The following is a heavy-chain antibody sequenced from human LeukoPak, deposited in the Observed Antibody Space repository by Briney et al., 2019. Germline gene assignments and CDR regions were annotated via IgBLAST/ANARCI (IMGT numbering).Heavy chain of an antibody. CDR2: MNPNSGNT. D-gene: IGHD3-22*01. V-gene: IGHV1-8*01. CDR3: ARGAGDYYDSSGYYGS. J-gene: IGHJ5*02. CDR1: GYTFTSYD. Sequence: ASVKVSCKASGYTFTSYDINWVRQAPGQGLEWMGWMNPNSGNTGYAQKFQGRVTMTRNTSISTAYMELSSLRSEDTAVYYCARGAGDYYDSSGYYGSWGQGTLVTVSS.